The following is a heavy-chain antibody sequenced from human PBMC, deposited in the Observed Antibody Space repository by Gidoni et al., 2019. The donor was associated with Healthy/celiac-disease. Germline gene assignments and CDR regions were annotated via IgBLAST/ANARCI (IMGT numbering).Heavy chain of an antibody. D-gene: IGHD6-19*01. CDR3: ARGGYGIAVAGKGYYYYGMDV. J-gene: IGHJ6*02. Sequence: EVQLVESGGGLVQPGGSLRLSCAASGFTVSSNYMRWVRQAPGKGLEWVSVIYSGGSTYYADSVKGRFTISRHNSKNTLYLQMNSLRAEDTAVYYCARGGYGIAVAGKGYYYYGMDVWGQGTTVTVSS. V-gene: IGHV3-53*04. CDR2: IYSGGST. CDR1: GFTVSSNY.